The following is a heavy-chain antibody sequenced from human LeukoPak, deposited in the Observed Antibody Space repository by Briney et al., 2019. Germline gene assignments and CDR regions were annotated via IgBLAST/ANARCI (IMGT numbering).Heavy chain of an antibody. D-gene: IGHD3-22*01. CDR3: AKDLLDTMIVVVH. Sequence: GGSLRLSCAASGFTFSSYGMHWARQAPGKGLEWVAFIRYEGSNKYYADSVKGRFTISRDNSKNTLYLQMNSLRAEDTAVYYCAKDLLDTMIVVVHWGQGTLVTVSS. CDR2: IRYEGSNK. V-gene: IGHV3-30*02. CDR1: GFTFSSYG. J-gene: IGHJ4*02.